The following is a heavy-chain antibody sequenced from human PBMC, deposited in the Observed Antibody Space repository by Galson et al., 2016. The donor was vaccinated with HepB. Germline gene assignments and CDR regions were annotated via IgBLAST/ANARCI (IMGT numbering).Heavy chain of an antibody. CDR1: GFTVSTNH. Sequence: SLRLSCAASGFTVSTNHMSWVRQAPGKGLEWVSYIRIDGGPTHYADSVKGRFTISRDSAKNSLFLQMNSLRDEDTAVYYCARAPHSLDYWGQGTLVTVSS. CDR2: IRIDGGPT. J-gene: IGHJ4*02. CDR3: ARAPHSLDY. D-gene: IGHD2-15*01. V-gene: IGHV3-48*02.